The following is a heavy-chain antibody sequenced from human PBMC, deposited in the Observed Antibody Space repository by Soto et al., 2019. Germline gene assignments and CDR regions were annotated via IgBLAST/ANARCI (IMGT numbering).Heavy chain of an antibody. D-gene: IGHD2-21*02. CDR1: GGTFSSYA. V-gene: IGHV1-69*06. J-gene: IGHJ5*02. CDR3: ASNGGIVVVTAIGSGHHNWFDP. CDR2: IIPIFGTA. Sequence: GASVKVACKASGGTFSSYAISWVRQAPGQGLEWMGGIIPIFGTANYAQKFQGRVTITADKSTSTAYMELSSLRSEDTAVYYCASNGGIVVVTAIGSGHHNWFDPWGQGTLVTVSS.